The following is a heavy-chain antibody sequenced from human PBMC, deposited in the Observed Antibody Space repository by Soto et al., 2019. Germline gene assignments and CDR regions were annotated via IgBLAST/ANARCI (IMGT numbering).Heavy chain of an antibody. J-gene: IGHJ5*02. CDR2: IDPNNGNR. V-gene: IGHV1-18*01. D-gene: IGHD3-10*01. CDR1: GYTFTSYG. Sequence: QVQLVQSGAEVKKPGASVKVSCKASGYTFTSYGIKWVRQAPGQGLEWMGWIDPNNGNRKYAQKFVGRVTMTTVTATGKAYIEQRNPRSDDTGVCYCASDISGLTMVRFDPWGQATLVSVSS. CDR3: ASDISGLTMVRFDP.